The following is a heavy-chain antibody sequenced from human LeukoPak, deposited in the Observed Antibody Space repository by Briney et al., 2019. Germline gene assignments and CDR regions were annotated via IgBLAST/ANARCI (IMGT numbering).Heavy chain of an antibody. J-gene: IGHJ4*02. CDR1: GFTFSGYW. CDR2: IKQDESEK. CDR3: ARVGWINVVVPAATPFDY. D-gene: IGHD2-2*01. Sequence: PGGSLRLSCAASGFTFSGYWMRWVRQAPGKGLEWVANIKQDESEKHYLDSVKGRFTISRDNAKNSQYLQMNSLRAEDTAVYYCARVGWINVVVPAATPFDYWGQGTLVTVSS. V-gene: IGHV3-7*01.